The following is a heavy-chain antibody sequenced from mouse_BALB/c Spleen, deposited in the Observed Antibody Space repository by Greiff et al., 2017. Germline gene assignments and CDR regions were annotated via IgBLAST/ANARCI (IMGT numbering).Heavy chain of an antibody. V-gene: IGHV1-9*01. D-gene: IGHD1-2*01. J-gene: IGHJ3*01. Sequence: VKLVESGAELMKPGASVKISCKATGYTFSSYWIEWVKQRPGHGLEWIGEILPGSGSTNYNEKFKGKATFTADTSSNTAYMQLSSLTSEDSAVYYCAREGLRLRGFAYWGQGTLVTVSA. CDR1: GYTFSSYW. CDR2: ILPGSGST. CDR3: AREGLRLRGFAY.